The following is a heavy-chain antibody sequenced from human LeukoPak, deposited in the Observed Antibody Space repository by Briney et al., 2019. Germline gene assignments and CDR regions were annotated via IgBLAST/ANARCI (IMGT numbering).Heavy chain of an antibody. CDR1: GYTFTGYY. CDR3: ARAHLRYFDWLLS. D-gene: IGHD3-9*01. J-gene: IGHJ5*02. Sequence: ASVKVSCKXSGYTFTGYYMHWVRQAPGQGLEWMGRINPNSGGTNYAQKFQGRVTMTRDTSISTAYMELSRLRSDDTAVYYCARAHLRYFDWLLSWGQGTLVTVSS. CDR2: INPNSGGT. V-gene: IGHV1-2*06.